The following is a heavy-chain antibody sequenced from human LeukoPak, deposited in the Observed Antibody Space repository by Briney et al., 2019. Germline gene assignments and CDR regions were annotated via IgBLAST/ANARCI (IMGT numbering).Heavy chain of an antibody. CDR3: ARTKVGAARGYGLDF. J-gene: IGHJ4*02. CDR2: IYYSGST. Sequence: PSETLSLTCTVSGGSISSYYWSWIRQPPGKGLEWIGYIYYSGSTNYNPSLKSRVTISVDTSKNQFSLKLSSVTAADTAVYYCARTKVGAARGYGLDFWGQGTLVTVSS. CDR1: GGSISSYY. V-gene: IGHV4-59*01. D-gene: IGHD1-26*01.